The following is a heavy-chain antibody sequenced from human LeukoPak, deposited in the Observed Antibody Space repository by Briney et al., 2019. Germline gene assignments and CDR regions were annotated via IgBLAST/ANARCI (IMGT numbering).Heavy chain of an antibody. CDR1: GFTFSSYA. V-gene: IGHV3-21*01. J-gene: IGHJ4*02. D-gene: IGHD3-10*01. CDR3: ARDFWFRELLPTYFDY. Sequence: PGGSLRLSCAASGFTFSSYAMSWVRQAPGKGLEWVSPISSSSYIYYADSVKGRFTISRDNAKNSLYLQMNSLRAEDTAVYYCARDFWFRELLPTYFDYWGQGTLVTVSS. CDR2: ISSSSYI.